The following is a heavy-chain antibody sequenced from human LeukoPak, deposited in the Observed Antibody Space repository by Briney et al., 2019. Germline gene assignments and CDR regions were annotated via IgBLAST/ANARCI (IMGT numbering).Heavy chain of an antibody. D-gene: IGHD3-22*01. CDR2: IDPSESYT. Sequence: GESLKISCKGSGYSFTSYWISWVRQLPGKGLEWMGRIDPSESYTKYSPSFQGHVTISVDKSISTAYLQWSSLKASDSAMYYCARLRYDSSGYDYWGQGALVTVSS. V-gene: IGHV5-10-1*01. CDR1: GYSFTSYW. CDR3: ARLRYDSSGYDY. J-gene: IGHJ4*02.